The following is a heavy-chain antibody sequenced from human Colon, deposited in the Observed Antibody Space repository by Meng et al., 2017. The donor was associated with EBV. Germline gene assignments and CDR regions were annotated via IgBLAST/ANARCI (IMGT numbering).Heavy chain of an antibody. J-gene: IGHJ4*02. V-gene: IGHV3-15*01. CDR1: GVTFTNAW. Sequence: EVQLVESGGGLVEPXGSLRLSCEVSGVTFTNAWMHWVRQAPGKGLEWVGRIKSKTEGGTIDYAAPVKGRFTISRDDSRNTLYLQMNSLKSEDTAVYYCATKHYGSGTYYDIAWDYGGQGTLVTVSS. CDR2: IKSKTEGGTI. CDR3: ATKHYGSGTYYDIAWDY. D-gene: IGHD3-10*01.